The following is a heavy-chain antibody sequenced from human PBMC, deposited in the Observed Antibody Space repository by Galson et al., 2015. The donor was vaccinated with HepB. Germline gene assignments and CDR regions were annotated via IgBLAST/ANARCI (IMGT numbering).Heavy chain of an antibody. CDR3: ARGGRLSMVRGVIPKPSYFDY. CDR1: GGSITSYY. CDR2: IHYSGGA. D-gene: IGHD3-10*01. Sequence: SETLSLTCSVSGGSITSYYWSWIRQPPGKGLEWIGYIHYSGGANYNPSLKSRVAILLDTSKTQFSLRLRSVTAADTAVYYCARGGRLSMVRGVIPKPSYFDYWGQGTLVTVSS. V-gene: IGHV4-59*01. J-gene: IGHJ4*02.